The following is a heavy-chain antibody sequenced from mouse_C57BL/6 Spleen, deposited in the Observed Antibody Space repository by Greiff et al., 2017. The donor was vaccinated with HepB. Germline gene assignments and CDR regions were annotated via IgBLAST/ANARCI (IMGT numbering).Heavy chain of an antibody. Sequence: VKLMESGPGLVQPSQSLSITCTVSGFSLTSYGVHWVRQSPGKGLEWLGVIWSGGSTDYNAAFISRLSISKDNSKSQVFFKMNSLQADDTAIYYCARTYLITTVRGAMDYWGQGTSVTVSS. CDR1: GFSLTSYG. J-gene: IGHJ4*01. CDR2: IWSGGST. CDR3: ARTYLITTVRGAMDY. V-gene: IGHV2-2*01. D-gene: IGHD1-1*01.